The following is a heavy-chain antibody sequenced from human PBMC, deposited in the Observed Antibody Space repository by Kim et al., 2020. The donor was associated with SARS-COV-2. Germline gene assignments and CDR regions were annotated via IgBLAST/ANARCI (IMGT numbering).Heavy chain of an antibody. J-gene: IGHJ6*02. V-gene: IGHV3-9*01. Sequence: SLRLSCAASVFTFDDYAMHWVRQAPGKGLEWVSGISWNSGSIGYADSVKGRFTISRDNAKNSLYLQMNSLRAEDTALYYCAKDNMVGSWYPLYYYYYYGMDVWGQGTTVTVSS. CDR3: AKDNMVGSWYPLYYYYYYGMDV. D-gene: IGHD6-13*01. CDR2: ISWNSGSI. CDR1: VFTFDDYA.